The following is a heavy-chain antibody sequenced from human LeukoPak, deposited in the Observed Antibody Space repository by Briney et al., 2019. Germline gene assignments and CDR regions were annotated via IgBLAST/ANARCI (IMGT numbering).Heavy chain of an antibody. V-gene: IGHV4-30-4*01. CDR3: ARVVVAAAIVDY. CDR2: IYYSGST. Sequence: SETLSLTCTVSGGSISSSDYYWSWIRQPPGKGLEWIGYIYYSGSTYYNPSLKSRVTISVDTSKNQFSLKLSSVTAADTAVYYCARVVVAAAIVDYWGQGTLVTVSS. CDR1: GGSISSSDYY. D-gene: IGHD6-13*01. J-gene: IGHJ4*02.